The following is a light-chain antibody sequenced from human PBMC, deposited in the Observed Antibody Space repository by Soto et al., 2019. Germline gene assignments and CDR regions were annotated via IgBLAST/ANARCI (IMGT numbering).Light chain of an antibody. V-gene: IGKV4-1*01. CDR1: QSVLNSANKRNF. CDR2: WAS. CDR3: QQYYSSPFT. J-gene: IGKJ3*01. Sequence: DIVMTQSPDSLAVSLGERATVNCKSSQSVLNSANKRNFLAWYQQRPGQPPKLLISWASTRESGVPDRFSGSGSVTDFALKISSLQAEDVEVYYCQQYYSSPFTFGPGTKVD.